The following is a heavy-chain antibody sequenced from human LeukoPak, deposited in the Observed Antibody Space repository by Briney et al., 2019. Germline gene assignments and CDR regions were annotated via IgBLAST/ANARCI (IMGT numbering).Heavy chain of an antibody. V-gene: IGHV3-74*01. J-gene: IGHJ4*02. CDR2: INSDGSST. CDR3: ARDRSGPDY. Sequence: GGSLRLSCAASDFTFSTYWMHWVRQAPGQGLVWVSRINSDGSSTAYADSVKGRFTISRDNAKNTLYLQMNSLRAEDTAEYYCARDRSGPDYWGQGTLVTVSS. CDR1: DFTFSTYW.